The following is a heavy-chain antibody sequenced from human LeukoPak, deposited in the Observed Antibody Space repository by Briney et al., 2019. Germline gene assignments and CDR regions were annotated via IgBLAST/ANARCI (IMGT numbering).Heavy chain of an antibody. D-gene: IGHD2-8*01. CDR1: GGSISSGSYY. Sequence: SQTLSLTCTVSGGSISSGSYYWSWIRQPAGKGLEWIGRIYTSGSTNYNPSLKSRVTMSVDTSKNQFSLKLSSVTAADTAVYYCARDFVPGPLDVWGKGTTVTVSS. V-gene: IGHV4-61*02. J-gene: IGHJ6*04. CDR2: IYTSGST. CDR3: ARDFVPGPLDV.